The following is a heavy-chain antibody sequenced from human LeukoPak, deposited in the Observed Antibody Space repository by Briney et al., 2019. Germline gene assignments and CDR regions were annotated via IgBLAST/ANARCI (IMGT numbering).Heavy chain of an antibody. CDR2: INHSGST. CDR1: GGSFSAYY. V-gene: IGHV4-34*01. D-gene: IGHD2-2*01. CDR3: ARGGIVVPAAILLDY. J-gene: IGHJ4*02. Sequence: SETLSLTCAVYGGSFSAYYWSWIRQPPGKGLEWIGEINHSGSTNYNPSLKSRVTISVDTSKNQFSLKLSSVTAADTAVYYCARGGIVVPAAILLDYWGQGTLVTVSS.